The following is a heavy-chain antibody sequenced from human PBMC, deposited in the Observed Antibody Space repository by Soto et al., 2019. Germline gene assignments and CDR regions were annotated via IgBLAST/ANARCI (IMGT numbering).Heavy chain of an antibody. V-gene: IGHV3-48*02. CDR2: ISSSSSTI. Sequence: AGSLRLSCAASGFTVSSNYMSWVRQAPGKGLEWVSYISSSSSTIYYADSVKGRFTISRDNAKNSLYLQMNSLRDEDTAVYYCARGLRVANNWFDPWGQAPLVTVSS. CDR3: ARGLRVANNWFDP. CDR1: GFTVSSNY. J-gene: IGHJ5*02. D-gene: IGHD2-21*01.